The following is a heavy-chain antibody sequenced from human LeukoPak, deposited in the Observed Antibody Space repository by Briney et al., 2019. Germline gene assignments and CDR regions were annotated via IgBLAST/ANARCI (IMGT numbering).Heavy chain of an antibody. J-gene: IGHJ6*02. Sequence: GESLKISCKGSGYNFTNYWISWVRQIPGKGLEWMERIDHSDSYTHYSPSFQGNVTISPDKSIRTAYLPWGSLKAWDTAMYYCARQPSGMDVWGQGTTVTVSS. CDR2: IDHSDSYT. CDR1: GYNFTNYW. CDR3: ARQPSGMDV. V-gene: IGHV5-10-1*01.